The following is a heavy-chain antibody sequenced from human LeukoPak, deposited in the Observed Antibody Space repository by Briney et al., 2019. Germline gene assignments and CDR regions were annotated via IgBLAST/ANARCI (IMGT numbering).Heavy chain of an antibody. D-gene: IGHD6-19*01. V-gene: IGHV3-30*03. CDR2: ISYDGSNK. CDR1: GFSFSSYG. J-gene: IGHJ4*02. Sequence: GGSLRLSCAASGFSFSSYGMHWVRQAPGKGLEWVAVISYDGSNKYYADSVKGRFTISRDNSKNTLYLQMNSLRAEDTAVYYCARGRRRVKDSSGWTTDYWGQGTLVTVSS. CDR3: ARGRRRVKDSSGWTTDY.